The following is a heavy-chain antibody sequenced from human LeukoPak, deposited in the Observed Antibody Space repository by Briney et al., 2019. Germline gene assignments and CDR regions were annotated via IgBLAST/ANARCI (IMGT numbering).Heavy chain of an antibody. Sequence: SETLSLTCTVPGGSISSDDYSWSWIRQPPGKGLEWIGHIFYSGSTYYNPSLRSRLTISVDTSKNQFSLKLSSVTAADTAVYYCARDFAEGDYGKFDYWGQGTLVTVSS. J-gene: IGHJ4*02. CDR2: IFYSGST. CDR3: ARDFAEGDYGKFDY. CDR1: GGSISSDDYS. V-gene: IGHV4-30-4*08. D-gene: IGHD4/OR15-4a*01.